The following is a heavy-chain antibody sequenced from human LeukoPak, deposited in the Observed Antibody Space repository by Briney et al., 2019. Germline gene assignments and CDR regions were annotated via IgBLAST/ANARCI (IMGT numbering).Heavy chain of an antibody. J-gene: IGHJ6*02. V-gene: IGHV1-2*02. CDR2: INPNSGGT. CDR3: ARVRLYYYGSGSSNYYYGMDV. CDR1: GYTFTSYD. Sequence: ASVKVSCKASGYTFTSYDINWVRQATGQGLEWMGWINPNSGGTNYAQKFQGRVTMTRDTSISTAYMELSRLRSDDTAVYYCARVRLYYYGSGSSNYYYGMDVWGQGTTVTVSS. D-gene: IGHD3-10*01.